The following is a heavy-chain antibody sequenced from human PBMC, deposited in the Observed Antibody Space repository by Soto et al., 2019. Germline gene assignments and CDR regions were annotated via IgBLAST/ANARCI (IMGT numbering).Heavy chain of an antibody. Sequence: GGSLRLSCAASGFTFSSYAMSWVRQAPGKGLEWVSAISGSGGSTYYADSVKGRFTISRDNSKNTLYLQMNSLRAEDTAVYYCAKAEESYDFWSGSVYWGQGTLVTVSS. D-gene: IGHD3-3*01. CDR2: ISGSGGST. J-gene: IGHJ4*02. V-gene: IGHV3-23*01. CDR3: AKAEESYDFWSGSVY. CDR1: GFTFSSYA.